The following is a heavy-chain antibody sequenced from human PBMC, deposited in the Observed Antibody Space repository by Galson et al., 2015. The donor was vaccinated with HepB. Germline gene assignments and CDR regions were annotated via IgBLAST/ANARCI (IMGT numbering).Heavy chain of an antibody. CDR1: GYTFTSYG. CDR3: ARTISSYYDSSGYHPEGGFQH. J-gene: IGHJ1*01. CDR2: ISAYNGNT. V-gene: IGHV1-18*01. D-gene: IGHD3-22*01. Sequence: SVKVSCKASGYTFTSYGISWVRQAPGQGLEWMGWISAYNGNTNYAQKLQGRVTMTTDTSTSTAYMELRSLRSDDTAVYYCARTISSYYDSSGYHPEGGFQHWGQGTLVTVSS.